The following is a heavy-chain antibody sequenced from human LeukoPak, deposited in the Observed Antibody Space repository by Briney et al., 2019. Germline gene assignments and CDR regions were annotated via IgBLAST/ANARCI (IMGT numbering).Heavy chain of an antibody. CDR3: AKDLKAFDI. CDR1: GFTFNTYA. J-gene: IGHJ3*02. Sequence: PGGSLRLSCAASGFTFNTYAMHWVRQAPGKGLEWVSDITISGGTTHFYSDSAKGRFTISRDNSKNTLYLQMNSLRAEDTAVYYCAKDLKAFDIWGQGTMVTVSS. V-gene: IGHV3-23*01. CDR2: ITISGGTT.